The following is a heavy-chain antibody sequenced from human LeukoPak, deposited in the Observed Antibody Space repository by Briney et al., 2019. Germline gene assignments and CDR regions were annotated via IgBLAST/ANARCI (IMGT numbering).Heavy chain of an antibody. CDR3: ARAKGDLFNGFYFDY. CDR1: GYTFNGNY. J-gene: IGHJ4*02. D-gene: IGHD3-9*01. CDR2: VNPHSGGT. Sequence: ASVKVSCKASGYTFNGNYIHWVRQAPGQGLEWMGWVNPHSGGTNSAQKFQGWVTMTRDTSISTAYIELSRLTSDDTAIYYCARAKGDLFNGFYFDYWGQGTLITVSS. V-gene: IGHV1-2*04.